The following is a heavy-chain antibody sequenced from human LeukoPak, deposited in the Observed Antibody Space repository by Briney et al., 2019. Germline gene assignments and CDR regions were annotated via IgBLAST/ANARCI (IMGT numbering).Heavy chain of an antibody. CDR3: AKVYGSGSYLVMDV. CDR2: ISSRSSYI. J-gene: IGHJ6*02. CDR1: GFTFSSYN. Sequence: PGGSLRLSCAASGFTFSSYNMNWVRQAPGKGLEWVSSISSRSSYIYYADSVKGRFTMSRDNAKNSLHLQMNSLRAEDTAVYYCAKVYGSGSYLVMDVWGQGTTVTVSS. D-gene: IGHD3-10*01. V-gene: IGHV3-21*01.